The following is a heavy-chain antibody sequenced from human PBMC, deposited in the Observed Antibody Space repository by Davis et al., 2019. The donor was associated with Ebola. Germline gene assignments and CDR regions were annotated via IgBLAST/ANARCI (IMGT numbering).Heavy chain of an antibody. V-gene: IGHV1-2*02. Sequence: ASVKVSCKASGYTFTGYYMHWVRQAPGQGLEWMGWINPNSGGTNYAQKFQGRVTMTRDTSISTAFLELSGVRPDDTAVYYCARDASGCVGRSCDLSFKWFHPWGQGALVTVSS. CDR2: INPNSGGT. CDR3: ARDASGCVGRSCDLSFKWFHP. D-gene: IGHD3-16*02. J-gene: IGHJ5*02. CDR1: GYTFTGYY.